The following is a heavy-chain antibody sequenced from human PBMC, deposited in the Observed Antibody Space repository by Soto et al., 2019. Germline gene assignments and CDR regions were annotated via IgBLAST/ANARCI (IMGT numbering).Heavy chain of an antibody. CDR1: RGSISSSSYY. D-gene: IGHD4-17*01. CDR2: VYYRGRS. Sequence: PSETLSLTCTVSRGSISSSSYYWGWIRQSPGKGLEWIGSVYYRGRSYSKSSVKSRVTISVDTSKNRFSLSLNSVTASDTAVYFCVSQRTTVPTQAYFDYWGPGALVTVSS. J-gene: IGHJ4*02. V-gene: IGHV4-39*01. CDR3: VSQRTTVPTQAYFDY.